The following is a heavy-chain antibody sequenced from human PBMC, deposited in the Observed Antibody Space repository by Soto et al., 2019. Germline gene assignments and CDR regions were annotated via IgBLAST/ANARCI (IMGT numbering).Heavy chain of an antibody. V-gene: IGHV3-66*01. CDR3: ALFATDYYNGMDV. CDR1: RFTVSRKY. Sequence: EVPLVESGGGLVQPGGSLRLSCAASRFTVSRKYMSWVRQAPGKGLEWVAVIHSGGSTYYADSVKGRFTISRDNSKNTLYLQMNNLRAEDTAVYYCALFATDYYNGMDVWGQGTTVTVSS. J-gene: IGHJ6*02. CDR2: IHSGGST. D-gene: IGHD4-17*01.